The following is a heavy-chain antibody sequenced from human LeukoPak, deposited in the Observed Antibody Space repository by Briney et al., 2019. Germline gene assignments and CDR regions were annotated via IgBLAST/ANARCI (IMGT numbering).Heavy chain of an antibody. J-gene: IGHJ6*03. CDR1: GFTFSGHW. Sequence: GGSLRLSCVASGFTFSGHWMSWVRQAPGKGLEWVANMRQDGGEIYYMDSVNGRFTISRDNARNTLYLQMNSLTVEDTAVYYCVRGAPHLASPYYYMDVWGKGATVPVSS. CDR2: MRQDGGEI. CDR3: VRGAPHLASPYYYMDV. V-gene: IGHV3-7*04.